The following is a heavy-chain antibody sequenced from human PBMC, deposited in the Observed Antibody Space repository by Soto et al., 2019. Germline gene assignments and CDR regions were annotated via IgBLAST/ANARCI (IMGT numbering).Heavy chain of an antibody. CDR2: INPRADST. CDR3: AREFPSTYWFDP. Sequence: ASVKVSCKTSGYPFINFYVHWVRQAPGQGLEWLGNINPRADSTVYAPKCEDRVSMTRDTSTSTVYMELSSLTSDDTAMYYCAREFPSTYWFDPWGHGTLVTVSS. V-gene: IGHV1-46*01. J-gene: IGHJ5*02. D-gene: IGHD3-16*01. CDR1: GYPFINFY.